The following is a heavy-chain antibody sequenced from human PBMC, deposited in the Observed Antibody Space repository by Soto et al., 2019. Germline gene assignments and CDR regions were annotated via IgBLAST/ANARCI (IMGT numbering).Heavy chain of an antibody. D-gene: IGHD6-19*01. CDR3: AHSVVAGLGYYFDY. CDR2: IYWDDDK. V-gene: IGHV2-5*02. CDR1: GFSLSTTRVA. J-gene: IGHJ4*02. Sequence: KESGPTLVKPTQTLTLTCTFSGFSLSTTRVAVGWIRQPPGKALEWLALIYWDDDKRYSPFLKSRLTITKDTSKNQVVLTMTNMDPVDTATYYCAHSVVAGLGYYFDYWGQGTLATVSS.